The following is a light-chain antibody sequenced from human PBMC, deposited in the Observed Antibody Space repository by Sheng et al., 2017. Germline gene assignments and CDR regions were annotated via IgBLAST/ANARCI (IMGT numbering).Light chain of an antibody. V-gene: IGLV4-69*01. J-gene: IGLJ3*02. CDR3: QAWDTGIQV. Sequence: QLVLTQSPSASASLGASVKLTCTLSSGYNTYSIAWHQQQSVKGPRYLMRVNSDGSHRKWDGVPDRFSASSSGTERYLFISSLHSEDEADYFCQAWDTGIQVFGGGTKLTVL. CDR2: VNSDGSH. CDR1: SGYNTYS.